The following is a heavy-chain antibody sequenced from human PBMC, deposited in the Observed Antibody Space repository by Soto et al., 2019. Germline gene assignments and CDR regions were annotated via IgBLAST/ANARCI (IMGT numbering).Heavy chain of an antibody. J-gene: IGHJ6*03. D-gene: IGHD2-21*02. CDR2: IYYSGST. CDR3: AGPRTVNQSHHRDYYYYYMDV. V-gene: IGHV4-31*03. CDR1: GGSISSGGYY. Sequence: SETLSLTCTVSGGSISSGGYYWSWIRQHPGKGLEWIGYIYYSGSTYYNPSLKSRVTISVDTSKNQFSLKLSSVTAADTAVYYCAGPRTVNQSHHRDYYYYYMDVWGKGTTVTVSS.